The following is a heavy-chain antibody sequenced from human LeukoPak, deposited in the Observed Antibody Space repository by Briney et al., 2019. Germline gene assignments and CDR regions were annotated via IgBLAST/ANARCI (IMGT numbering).Heavy chain of an antibody. CDR1: GFTFDDYA. CDR3: ARSYASGPDRYLDV. J-gene: IGHJ6*04. Sequence: PGGSLRLSCAASGFTFDDYAMYWVRQAPGKGLEWIAYINSSSITIYHADSVKGRFSISRDNAKNSVYLQMNSLRGEDTALYYCARSYASGPDRYLDVWGKGTTVTVSS. CDR2: INSSSITI. V-gene: IGHV3-48*04. D-gene: IGHD3-10*01.